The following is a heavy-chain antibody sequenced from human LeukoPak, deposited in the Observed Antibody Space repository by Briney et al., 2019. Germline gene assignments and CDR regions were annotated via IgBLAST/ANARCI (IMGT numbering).Heavy chain of an antibody. Sequence: SETLSLTCTVSGGSISSYYWSWIRQPPGKGLEWIGYIFYSGSTNYNRSLKSRVTISVDTSKNQFSLKLSSVTAADTAVYYCARDQNRAFDIWGQGTMLTVSS. J-gene: IGHJ3*02. V-gene: IGHV4-59*01. CDR3: ARDQNRAFDI. CDR2: IFYSGST. CDR1: GGSISSYY.